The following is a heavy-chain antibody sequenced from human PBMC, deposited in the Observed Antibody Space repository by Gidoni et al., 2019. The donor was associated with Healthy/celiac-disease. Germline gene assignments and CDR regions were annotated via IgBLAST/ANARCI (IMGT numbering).Heavy chain of an antibody. CDR2: MNHNIGNT. V-gene: IGHV1-8*01. D-gene: IGHD2-2*02. CDR1: GYTFTSYD. J-gene: IGHJ4*02. CDR3: ARVGRTLGVPAAIGY. Sequence: QVQLVQSGAEVKKPGASVKVSCKASGYTFTSYDINWVRQATGQGLEWMGWMNHNIGNTGYAQKIQGRVTMTRNTSISTAYMELSSLRSEDTAVYYCARVGRTLGVPAAIGYWGQGTLVTVSS.